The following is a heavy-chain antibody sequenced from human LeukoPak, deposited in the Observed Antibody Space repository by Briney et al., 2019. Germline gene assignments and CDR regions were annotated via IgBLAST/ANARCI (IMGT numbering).Heavy chain of an antibody. V-gene: IGHV1-3*04. D-gene: IGHD4-11*01. CDR2: INTYNGNT. CDR1: GYTFTSYA. Sequence: GASVKVSCKASGYTFTSYAMHWVRQAPGQGLEWMAWINTYNGNTQYTQKFQDRVTMTTDTSTSTAYMELRSLKSDDTAVYYCARGISETTVIPIDFWGQGTLVTVSS. CDR3: ARGISETTVIPIDF. J-gene: IGHJ4*02.